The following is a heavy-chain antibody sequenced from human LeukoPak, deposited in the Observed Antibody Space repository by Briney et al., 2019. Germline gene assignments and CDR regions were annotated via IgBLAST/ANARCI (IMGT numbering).Heavy chain of an antibody. D-gene: IGHD2-2*01. CDR1: GFTFSSYE. CDR3: ARANSKYQLLWGHFDY. J-gene: IGHJ4*02. V-gene: IGHV3-48*03. CDR2: ISSSGSTI. Sequence: GGSLRLSCAASGFTFSSYEMNWVRQAPGKGLEWVSYISSSGSTIYYADSVKGRFTISRDNAKNSLYLQMNSLRADDTAVYYGARANSKYQLLWGHFDYWGQGTLVTVSS.